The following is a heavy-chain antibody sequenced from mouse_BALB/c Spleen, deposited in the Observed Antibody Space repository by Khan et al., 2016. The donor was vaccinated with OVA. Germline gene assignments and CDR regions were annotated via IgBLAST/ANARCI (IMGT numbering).Heavy chain of an antibody. J-gene: IGHJ3*01. CDR2: IDPANGNT. D-gene: IGHD4-1*01. V-gene: IGHV14-3*02. CDR1: GFNIKDTY. Sequence: LPLKQSGAELVKPGASVKLSCTASGFNIKDTYMHWVKQRPEQGLEWIGRIDPANGNTKCDPKFQGKATITADTSSNTAYLQLSSLTSEDTAVYYCVKDYWDVFAYGGQGTRVTVYA. CDR3: VKDYWDVFAY.